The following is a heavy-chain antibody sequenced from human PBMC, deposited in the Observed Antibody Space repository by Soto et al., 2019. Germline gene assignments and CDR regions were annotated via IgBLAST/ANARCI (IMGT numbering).Heavy chain of an antibody. CDR3: ALREGLSSSWFLGYFDY. D-gene: IGHD6-13*01. CDR1: GFSRSTSGVG. J-gene: IGHJ4*02. V-gene: IGHV2-5*02. Sequence: QITLKESGPTLVKPTQTLTLTCTYSGFSRSTSGVGMGWIRQPPGKALEWLALIYWDDDKRYSPSLKSRLTITKDTSKNQAVLTMTNMDPVDTATYYCALREGLSSSWFLGYFDYWGQGTLVTVSS. CDR2: IYWDDDK.